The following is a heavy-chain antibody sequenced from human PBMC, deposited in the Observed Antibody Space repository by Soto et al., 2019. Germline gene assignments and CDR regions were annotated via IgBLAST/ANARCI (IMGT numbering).Heavy chain of an antibody. D-gene: IGHD1-7*01. CDR2: IIPIFGTA. J-gene: IGHJ4*02. CDR3: RYHRTGTTLGFYY. Sequence: QVQLVQSGAEVKKPGSSVKVSCKASGGTFSSYAISWVRQAPGQGLEWMGGIIPIFGTANYAQKFQGRVTITSDKSPRTAYMELSSLRSEDTAVYYCRYHRTGTTLGFYYWGQGTLVTVYS. V-gene: IGHV1-69*06. CDR1: GGTFSSYA.